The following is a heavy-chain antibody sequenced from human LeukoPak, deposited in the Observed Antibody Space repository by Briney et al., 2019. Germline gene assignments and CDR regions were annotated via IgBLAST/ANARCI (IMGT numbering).Heavy chain of an antibody. CDR1: GYSISSGYY. V-gene: IGHV4-38-2*02. J-gene: IGHJ4*02. CDR2: IYHSGST. CDR3: ARGRRLLWFGEYYFDY. Sequence: PSETLSLTCTVSGYSISSGYYWCWIRQPPGKGLEWIGSIYHSGSTYYNPSLKSRVTISVDTSKNQFSLKLSSVTAADTAVYYCARGRRLLWFGEYYFDYWGQGTLVTVSS. D-gene: IGHD3-10*01.